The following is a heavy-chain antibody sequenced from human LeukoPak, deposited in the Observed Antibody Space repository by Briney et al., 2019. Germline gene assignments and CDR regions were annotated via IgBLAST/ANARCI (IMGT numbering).Heavy chain of an antibody. Sequence: GGSLRLSCAASGFTFSSYAMSWVRQAPGKGLEWVSAISGSGGSTYYADSVKGRFTISRDNSKNTLYLQMNSLRAEDTAVYYCAKADLLGGKTYYFDYWGQGTLVTVSS. J-gene: IGHJ4*02. CDR3: AKADLLGGKTYYFDY. CDR1: GFTFSSYA. CDR2: ISGSGGST. D-gene: IGHD4-23*01. V-gene: IGHV3-23*01.